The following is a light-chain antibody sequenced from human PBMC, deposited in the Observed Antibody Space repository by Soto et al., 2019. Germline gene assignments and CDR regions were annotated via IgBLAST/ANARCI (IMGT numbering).Light chain of an antibody. V-gene: IGKV3-15*01. CDR2: DAS. J-gene: IGKJ5*01. CDR1: QSVSSD. Sequence: EIVMTQSPATLSVSPGKRATLSCRASQSVSSDLAWYQQRPGQAPRLLIYDASTRATGTPARFSGSGSGTDFTLPISSLQSEDFAVYYCQQYNKWPSITFGQGTRLEI. CDR3: QQYNKWPSIT.